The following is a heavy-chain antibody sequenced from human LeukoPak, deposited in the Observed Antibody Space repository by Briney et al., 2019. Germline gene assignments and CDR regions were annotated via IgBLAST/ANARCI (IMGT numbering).Heavy chain of an antibody. CDR3: AREFNGSPDY. V-gene: IGHV4-39*02. Sequence: SETLSLTCTVSGXSISSNTYYWSWIRQPPGKGLEWIGSIRYSGRTYYKPSLKSRVTLSVDTSKNQLLLNLRSVTAADTAMYYCAREFNGSPDYLGQGTLVTVSS. CDR2: IRYSGRT. CDR1: GXSISSNTYY. D-gene: IGHD6-25*01. J-gene: IGHJ4*02.